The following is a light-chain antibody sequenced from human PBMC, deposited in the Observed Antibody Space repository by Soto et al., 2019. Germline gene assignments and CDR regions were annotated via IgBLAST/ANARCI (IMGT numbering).Light chain of an antibody. CDR3: GSYAGSNIMI. CDR2: EVT. J-gene: IGLJ2*01. CDR1: SSDVGRYNY. V-gene: IGLV2-8*01. Sequence: QAVVTQPPSASGSPGQSVTISCTGTSSDVGRYNYVSWYQQHPGKAPKLMIYEVTKRPSGVPDRFSGSKSGNTASLTVSGLQAEDEATYFCGSYAGSNIMIFGGGTKLTVL.